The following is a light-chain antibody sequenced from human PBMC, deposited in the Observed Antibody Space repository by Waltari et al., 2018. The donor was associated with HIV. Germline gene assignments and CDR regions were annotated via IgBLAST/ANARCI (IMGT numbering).Light chain of an antibody. CDR3: CSYAGRFTYV. V-gene: IGLV2-11*01. CDR1: TVGNYVF. Sequence: QSALTQPRSVSGSPGQSVTISCTGTTVGNYVFVSWYQQYPGKAPKVLIYDVNKRPSWVPYRFSGSKSFNTASLTISGLQPEDEADYFCCSYAGRFTYVFGTGTKVTVL. CDR2: DVN. J-gene: IGLJ1*01.